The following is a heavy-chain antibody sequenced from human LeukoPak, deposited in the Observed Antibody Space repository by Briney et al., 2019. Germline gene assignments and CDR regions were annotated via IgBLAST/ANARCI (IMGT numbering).Heavy chain of an antibody. CDR1: RFTFSDYW. J-gene: IGHJ6*02. D-gene: IGHD2-2*01. CDR3: ARFCGSTSWHSGYYYGIDV. Sequence: GSLRLSCAASRFTFSDYWMSWVRQPPGKGLEWIGEIYHSGSTNYNPSLESRVTVSVDKSKNQFSLDLTSVTAADTAVYYCARFCGSTSWHSGYYYGIDVWGQGTTVTVSS. V-gene: IGHV4-4*02. CDR2: IYHSGST.